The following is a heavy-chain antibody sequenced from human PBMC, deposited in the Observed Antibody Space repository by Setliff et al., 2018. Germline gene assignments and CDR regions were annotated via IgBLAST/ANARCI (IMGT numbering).Heavy chain of an antibody. V-gene: IGHV3-53*01. J-gene: IGHJ4*02. CDR2: IYNRGHT. Sequence: GGSLRLSCVVSGFSVSNDFMGWVRQAPGKGLEWVSVIYNRGHTYYADSVEGRFTISRDNAKNSLYLQMSSLRAEDTAVYYCARWTARAVDYWGQGTLVTVSS. D-gene: IGHD6-6*01. CDR1: GFSVSNDF. CDR3: ARWTARAVDY.